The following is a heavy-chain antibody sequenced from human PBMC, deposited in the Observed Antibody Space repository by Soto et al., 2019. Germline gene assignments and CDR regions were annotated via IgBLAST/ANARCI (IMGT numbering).Heavy chain of an antibody. D-gene: IGHD3-10*01. CDR3: ARNVGSSGSSSWFDT. CDR1: GFTLSNYG. CDR2: IWYDGTTT. V-gene: IGHV3-33*01. Sequence: QVQLVESGGGVVQPGRSLTLSCVASGFTLSNYGMHWVRQAPGKGLEWVAVIWYDGTTTYSADSVKGRFSISRDNSKNALFLQLSSLRAEDTAVYYCARNVGSSGSSSWFDTWVQGTLVTVSS. J-gene: IGHJ5*02.